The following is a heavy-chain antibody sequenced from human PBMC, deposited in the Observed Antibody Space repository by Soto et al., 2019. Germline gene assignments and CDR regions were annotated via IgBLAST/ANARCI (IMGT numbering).Heavy chain of an antibody. J-gene: IGHJ4*02. CDR3: APSPGFYDSSGYNFDY. D-gene: IGHD3-22*01. CDR1: GFSFSDHY. V-gene: IGHV3-11*06. CDR2: ISSSGSST. Sequence: QVQLVESGGGLVKPGGSLRLSCAASGFSFSDHYMSWIRQAPGKGLEWVSYISSSGSSTNYADSVKGRFTISRDNAKNSLYLQMNSLRAEDTAVYYWAPSPGFYDSSGYNFDYGGQGTLVTVSS.